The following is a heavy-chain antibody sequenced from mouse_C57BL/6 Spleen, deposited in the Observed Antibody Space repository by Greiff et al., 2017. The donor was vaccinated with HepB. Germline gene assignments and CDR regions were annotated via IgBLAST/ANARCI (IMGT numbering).Heavy chain of an antibody. Sequence: VKLVESGAELVRPGASVTLSCKASGYTFTDYEMHWVKQTPVHGLEWIGAIDPETGGTAYNQKFKGKAILTADKSSSTAYMELRSLTSEDSAVYYCTRRGAGMFAYGGQGTLVTVSA. J-gene: IGHJ3*01. D-gene: IGHD3-3*01. CDR3: TRRGAGMFAY. CDR2: IDPETGGT. V-gene: IGHV1-15*01. CDR1: GYTFTDYE.